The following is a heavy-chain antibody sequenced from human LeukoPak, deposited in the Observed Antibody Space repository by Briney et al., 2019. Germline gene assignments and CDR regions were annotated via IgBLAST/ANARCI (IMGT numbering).Heavy chain of an antibody. V-gene: IGHV3-21*01. J-gene: IGHJ6*03. Sequence: PGRSLRLSCAASGFTFSSYSMNWVRQAPGKGLEWVSSISSSSSYIYYADSVKGRFTISRDNAKNSLYLQMNSLRAEDTAVYYCARDASEHYYYMDVWGKGTTVTVSS. CDR2: ISSSSSYI. CDR3: ARDASEHYYYMDV. CDR1: GFTFSSYS. D-gene: IGHD1-26*01.